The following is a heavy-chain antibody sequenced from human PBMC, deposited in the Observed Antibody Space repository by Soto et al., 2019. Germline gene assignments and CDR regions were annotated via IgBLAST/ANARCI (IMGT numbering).Heavy chain of an antibody. CDR3: EKGPFYDRSVNISTHAAFVF. D-gene: IGHD3-22*01. V-gene: IGHV1-69*13. Sequence: GASVKVSCKASGGTLSSYAISWVRQAPGQGLEWMGGIIPIFGTANYAQKFQGRVTITADESTSTAYMELSSLRSEDTAVYYCEKGPFYDRSVNISTHAAFVFWGEGKMVTVS. CDR2: IIPIFGTA. J-gene: IGHJ3*01. CDR1: GGTLSSYA.